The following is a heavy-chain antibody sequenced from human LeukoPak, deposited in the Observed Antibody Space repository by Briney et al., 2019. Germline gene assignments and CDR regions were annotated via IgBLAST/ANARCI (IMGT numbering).Heavy chain of an antibody. CDR1: GGTFSSYA. J-gene: IGHJ3*02. CDR3: ARVDDSSGWYADAFDI. Sequence: SVKVSCKASGGTFSSYAISWVRQAPGQGLEWMGRIIPIFGTANYAQKFQGRVTITTDESTSTAYMELSSLRSEDTAVYYCARVDDSSGWYADAFDIWGQGTMVTVSS. D-gene: IGHD6-19*01. V-gene: IGHV1-69*05. CDR2: IIPIFGTA.